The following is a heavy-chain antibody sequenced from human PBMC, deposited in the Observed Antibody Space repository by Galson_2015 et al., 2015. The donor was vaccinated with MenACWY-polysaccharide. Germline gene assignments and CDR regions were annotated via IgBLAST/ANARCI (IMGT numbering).Heavy chain of an antibody. D-gene: IGHD2-8*02. V-gene: IGHV3-15*01. Sequence: SLRLSCAGSGFIFSSAWMNWVRQAPGKGLEWVGRIKSKPNGGTIEYAAPVKGRFTISRDDSKNTVYVQMNSLKTEDTAVYYCSTGDGHTTGFDYWGQGALVIVSS. J-gene: IGHJ4*02. CDR2: IKSKPNGGTI. CDR1: GFIFSSAW. CDR3: STGDGHTTGFDY.